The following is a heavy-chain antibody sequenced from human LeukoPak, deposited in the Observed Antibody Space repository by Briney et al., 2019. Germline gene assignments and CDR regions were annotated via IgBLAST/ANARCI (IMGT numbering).Heavy chain of an antibody. CDR1: GGTFSSYA. D-gene: IGHD2-2*01. V-gene: IGHV1-69*01. J-gene: IGHJ4*02. CDR2: IIPIFGTA. Sequence: SVKVSCKASGGTFSSYAISWVRQAPGQGLQWMGGIIPIFGTANYAQKFQGRVTITADESTSTAYMELSSLRSEDTAVYYCARARVPIVVVPAALNYWGQGTLVTVSS. CDR3: ARARVPIVVVPAALNY.